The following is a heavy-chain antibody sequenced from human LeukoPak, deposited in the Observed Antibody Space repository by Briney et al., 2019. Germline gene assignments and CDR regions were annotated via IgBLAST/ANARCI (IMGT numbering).Heavy chain of an antibody. D-gene: IGHD3-22*01. CDR3: ARDIAFYDSPSVNWFDP. CDR2: ISSSSSYI. Sequence: GGSLRLSYAASGFTFSSYSMNWVRQAPGKGLEWVSSISSSSSYIYYADSVKGRFTISRDNAKNSLYLQMNSLRAEDTAVYYCARDIAFYDSPSVNWFDPWGQGTLVTVSS. CDR1: GFTFSSYS. V-gene: IGHV3-21*01. J-gene: IGHJ5*02.